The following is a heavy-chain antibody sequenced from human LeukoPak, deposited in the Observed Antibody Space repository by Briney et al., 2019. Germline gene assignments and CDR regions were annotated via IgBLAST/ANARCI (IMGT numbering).Heavy chain of an antibody. D-gene: IGHD2-2*01. CDR3: ARGRSTSWMSSMGY. J-gene: IGHJ4*02. Sequence: PGGSLRLSCAASGFTFSDYYMSWIRQAPGKGLGWVSYISSSSYTNYADSVKGRFTISRDNAKNSLYLQMNSLRAEDTAVYYCARGRSTSWMSSMGYWGQGTLVTVSS. CDR1: GFTFSDYY. CDR2: ISSSSYT. V-gene: IGHV3-11*06.